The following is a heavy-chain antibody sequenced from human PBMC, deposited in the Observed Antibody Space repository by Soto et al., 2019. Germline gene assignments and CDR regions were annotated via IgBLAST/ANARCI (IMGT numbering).Heavy chain of an antibody. Sequence: SETLSLTCTVSGGSISSSSYYWGWIRQPPGKGLEWIGSIYYSGSTYYNPSLKSRVTISVDTSKNQFSLKLSSVTAADTAVYYCASSFGDSSVGWFDPWGQGTLVTVSS. D-gene: IGHD3-10*01. CDR3: ASSFGDSSVGWFDP. CDR2: IYYSGST. CDR1: GGSISSSSYY. J-gene: IGHJ5*02. V-gene: IGHV4-39*07.